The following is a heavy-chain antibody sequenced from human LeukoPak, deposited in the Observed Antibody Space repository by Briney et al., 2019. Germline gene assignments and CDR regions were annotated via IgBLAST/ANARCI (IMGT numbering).Heavy chain of an antibody. D-gene: IGHD2-2*02. CDR3: ARVRFSWYTPSLYYYMDV. V-gene: IGHV4-61*02. CDR2: IYTSGST. J-gene: IGHJ6*03. Sequence: SETLSLTCTVSGGSISSGSYYWSWIRQPAGKGLEWIGRIYTSGSTNYNPSLKSRVTISVDTSKNQFSLKLSSVTAADTAVYYCARVRFSWYTPSLYYYMDVWGRGTTVTISS. CDR1: GGSISSGSYY.